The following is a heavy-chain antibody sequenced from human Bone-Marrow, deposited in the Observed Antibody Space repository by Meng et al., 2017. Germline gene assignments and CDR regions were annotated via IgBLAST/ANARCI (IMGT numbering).Heavy chain of an antibody. Sequence: QVQLQQWGAGLLKPAETLSLTCAVYGGNFSDYYLSWIRQPPGKGLEWIGEIHHSGGTQYPPFLESRVTISIDPSKNQFSPKLSSVTAADTAIYYCARQGDTAMATFDYWGQGTLVTVSS. CDR1: GGNFSDYY. CDR3: ARQGDTAMATFDY. J-gene: IGHJ4*02. CDR2: IHHSGGT. V-gene: IGHV4-34*01. D-gene: IGHD5-18*01.